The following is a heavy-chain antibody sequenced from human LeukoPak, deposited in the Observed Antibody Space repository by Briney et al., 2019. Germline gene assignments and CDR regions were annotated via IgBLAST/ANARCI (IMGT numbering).Heavy chain of an antibody. CDR2: INPDSGGT. J-gene: IGHJ4*02. CDR1: GYTFIGYY. D-gene: IGHD5-12*01. Sequence: GASVKVSCKASGYTFIGYYMYWVRQAPGQGLEWMGWINPDSGGTNYAQKFQGRVTMTRDTSISTAFMELSSLRSDDTAVYYCARDQGIYNHRIIDSWGQGTLVTVSS. V-gene: IGHV1-2*02. CDR3: ARDQGIYNHRIIDS.